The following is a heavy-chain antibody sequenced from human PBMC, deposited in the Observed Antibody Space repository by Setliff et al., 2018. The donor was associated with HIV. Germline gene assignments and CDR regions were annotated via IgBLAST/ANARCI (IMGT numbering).Heavy chain of an antibody. D-gene: IGHD3-16*01. J-gene: IGHJ4*02. CDR1: GGAMSGFY. CDR2: IFHSGST. CDR3: ARRKSFALSPFDS. V-gene: IGHV4-59*08. Sequence: SETLSLTCTVSGGAMSGFYWSWIRRPPGKGLEYIGDIFHSGSTNYDYSLRSRVTSSIDTSRIIFSLRLTSVPAADTAIYYCARRKSFALSPFDSWGQGALVTVS.